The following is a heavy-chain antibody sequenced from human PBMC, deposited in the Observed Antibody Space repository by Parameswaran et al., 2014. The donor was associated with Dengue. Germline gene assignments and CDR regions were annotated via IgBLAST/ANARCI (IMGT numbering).Heavy chain of an antibody. D-gene: IGHD3-3*02. J-gene: IGHJ6*02. CDR3: VRPDSISSYYSMDV. V-gene: IGHV4-39*01. CDR2: IYYTGST. Sequence: VRQAPGKVLEWIGSIYYTGSTYHNPSLNSRVTISADRFKNQFSLRLNSVTDADTAVYYCVRPDSISSYYSMDVWGQGITVTVSS.